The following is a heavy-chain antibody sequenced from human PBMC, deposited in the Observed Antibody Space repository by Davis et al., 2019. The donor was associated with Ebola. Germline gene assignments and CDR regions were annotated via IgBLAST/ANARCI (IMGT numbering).Heavy chain of an antibody. J-gene: IGHJ6*02. CDR1: GFSFSTFW. Sequence: GESLKISCAASGFSFSTFWMAWVRQAPGKGLEWVAHMSLDGTQKYYVDSVKGRFTISRDNAKNSLYLQMNSLRAEDTAVYYCARSSIAARPGYYYGMDVWGQGTTVTVSS. CDR3: ARSSIAARPGYYYGMDV. D-gene: IGHD6-6*01. V-gene: IGHV3-7*01. CDR2: MSLDGTQK.